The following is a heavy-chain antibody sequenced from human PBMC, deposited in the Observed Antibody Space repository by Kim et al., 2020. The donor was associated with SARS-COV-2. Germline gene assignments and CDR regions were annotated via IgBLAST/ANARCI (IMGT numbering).Heavy chain of an antibody. CDR2: INHSGST. J-gene: IGHJ2*01. V-gene: IGHV4-34*01. Sequence: SETLSLTCAVYGGSFSGYYWSWIRQPPGKGLEWIGEINHSGSTNYNPSLKSRVTISVDTSKNQFSLKLSSVTAADTAVYYCARGTNLLGLETDYGYFDLWGRGTLVTVSS. CDR1: GGSFSGYY. CDR3: ARGTNLLGLETDYGYFDL.